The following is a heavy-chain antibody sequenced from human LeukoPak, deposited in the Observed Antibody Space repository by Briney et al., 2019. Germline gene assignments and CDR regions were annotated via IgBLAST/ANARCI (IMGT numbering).Heavy chain of an antibody. CDR1: GYTFNSYY. J-gene: IGHJ5*02. CDR3: ARGDIVVVPAANRRDWFDP. V-gene: IGHV1-46*02. CDR2: INPSGGST. D-gene: IGHD2-2*01. Sequence: GASVKVSCKASGYTFNSYYMHWVRQAPGQGLEWMGIINPSGGSTSYAQKFQGRVTMTRDMSTSTVYMELSSLRSEDTAVYYCARGDIVVVPAANRRDWFDPWGQGTLVTVSS.